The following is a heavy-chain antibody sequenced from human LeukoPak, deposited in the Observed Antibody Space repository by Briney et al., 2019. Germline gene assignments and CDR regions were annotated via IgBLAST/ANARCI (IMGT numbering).Heavy chain of an antibody. CDR2: INPNGGST. CDR1: GITFSNHA. Sequence: GGSLRLSCQASGITFSNHALDWVRQAPGKGLEYVAAINPNGGSTVYVDSVKGRFTISRDNAKNSLYLQMNSLRAEDTAVYYCASGRAARHFDYWGQGTLVTVSS. D-gene: IGHD6-6*01. J-gene: IGHJ4*02. CDR3: ASGRAARHFDY. V-gene: IGHV3-64*04.